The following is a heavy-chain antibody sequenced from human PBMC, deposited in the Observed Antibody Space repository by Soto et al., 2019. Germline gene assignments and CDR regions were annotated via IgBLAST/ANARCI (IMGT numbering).Heavy chain of an antibody. D-gene: IGHD1-26*01. CDR1: GFKGGSSF. CDR3: ATDSRNVGIGYFDS. Sequence: GFLRLSFAAPGFKGGSSFWTWVRQAPGEGLEWGSVIVSGGSTHYADSVAGRFTVSRDVSNNTVYLHMSSLRAEDTAVYFCATDSRNVGIGYFDSWGLGTLVTVSS. V-gene: IGHV3-53*01. J-gene: IGHJ4*02. CDR2: IVSGGST.